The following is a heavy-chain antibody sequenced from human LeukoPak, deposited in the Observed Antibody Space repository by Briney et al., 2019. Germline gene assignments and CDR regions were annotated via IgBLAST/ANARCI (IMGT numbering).Heavy chain of an antibody. V-gene: IGHV1-69*05. CDR1: GGTFSSYA. CDR2: IIPIFGTA. D-gene: IGHD4-11*01. J-gene: IGHJ6*03. CDR3: ARLHPYYYYMDV. Sequence: SVKVSCKASGGTFSSYAIRWVRQAPGQGLEWMGRIIPIFGTANYAQKFQGRVTITTDESTSTAYMELSSLRSEDTAVYYCARLHPYYYYMDVWGKGTTVTVSS.